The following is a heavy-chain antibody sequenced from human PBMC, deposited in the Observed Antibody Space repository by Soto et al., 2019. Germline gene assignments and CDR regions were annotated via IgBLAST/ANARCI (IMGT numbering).Heavy chain of an antibody. CDR2: ISYDGSNK. J-gene: IGHJ4*02. D-gene: IGHD2-15*01. V-gene: IGHV3-30-3*01. Sequence: PGGSLRLSCAASGFTFSSYAMHWVHQAPGKGLEWVAVISYDGSNKYYADSVKGRFTISRDNSKNTLYLQMNSLRAEDTAVYYCARDFNRKPQVAGDYWGQGTLVTVSS. CDR1: GFTFSSYA. CDR3: ARDFNRKPQVAGDY.